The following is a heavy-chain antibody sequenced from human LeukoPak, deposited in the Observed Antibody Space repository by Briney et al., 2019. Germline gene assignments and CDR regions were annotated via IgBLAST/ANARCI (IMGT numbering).Heavy chain of an antibody. D-gene: IGHD6-13*01. CDR3: ARHPLSSSSCDY. V-gene: IGHV3-48*01. CDR1: GFTFSDYS. Sequence: PGGSLRLSCAASGFTFSDYSMNWVRQAPGKGLEGVSYISRSSTTIYYADSVKGRFTISRDNAKNSLYLQMNSLIAEDTAVYFCARHPLSSSSCDYWGQAILVTVSS. J-gene: IGHJ4*02. CDR2: ISRSSTTI.